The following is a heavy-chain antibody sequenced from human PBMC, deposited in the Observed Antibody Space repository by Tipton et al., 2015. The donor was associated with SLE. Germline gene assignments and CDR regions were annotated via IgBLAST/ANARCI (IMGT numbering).Heavy chain of an antibody. CDR2: IWYDGSNK. CDR3: AGDDYASGIT. J-gene: IGHJ5*02. Sequence: QLVQSGGGVVQPGRSLRLSCAASGFIFSHYGMHWVRQAPGKGLEWLAVIWYDGSNKDYADSVKGRFTISRDNAKNSLYLQMNSLRVEDTAVYFCAGDDYASGITWGQGTLVTVSS. V-gene: IGHV3-33*08. D-gene: IGHD3-10*01. CDR1: GFIFSHYG.